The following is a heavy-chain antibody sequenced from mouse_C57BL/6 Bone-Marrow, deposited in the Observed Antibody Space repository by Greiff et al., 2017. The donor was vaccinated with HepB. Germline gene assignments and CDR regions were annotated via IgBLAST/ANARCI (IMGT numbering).Heavy chain of an antibody. CDR1: GYTFTDYN. Sequence: DVKLQESGPELVKPGASVKIPCKASGYTFTDYNMDWVKQSHGKSLEWIGDINPNNGGTIYNQKFKGKATLTVDKSSSTAYMELRSLTSEDTAVYYCARCGIKRWYFDVWGTGTTVTVSS. CDR2: INPNNGGT. D-gene: IGHD2-4*01. V-gene: IGHV1-18*01. J-gene: IGHJ1*03. CDR3: ARCGIKRWYFDV.